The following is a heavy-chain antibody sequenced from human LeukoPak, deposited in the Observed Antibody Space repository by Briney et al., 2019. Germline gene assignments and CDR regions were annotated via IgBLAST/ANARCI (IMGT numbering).Heavy chain of an antibody. V-gene: IGHV3-23*01. CDR1: GFTFSSYA. CDR3: AKLYGSGSYYSSYFDY. Sequence: GGSLRLSCAASGFTFSSYAMSWVRQAPGKGLEWVSAISGSGGSTYYADSVKGRFTISRDNSKNTLYLQMNSLRAEDTAVYYCAKLYGSGSYYSSYFDYWGQGTLVTVSS. D-gene: IGHD3-10*01. J-gene: IGHJ4*02. CDR2: ISGSGGST.